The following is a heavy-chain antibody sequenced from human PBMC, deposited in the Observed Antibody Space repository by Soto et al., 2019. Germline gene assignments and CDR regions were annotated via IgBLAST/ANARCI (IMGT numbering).Heavy chain of an antibody. Sequence: SVKVSCKASGGTFSSYAIIWVRQAPGQGLEWMGGIIPIFGTANYAQKFQGRVTITADESTSTAYMELSSLRSEDTAVYYCARQSPYSSSSEANFDYWGQGTLVTVSS. D-gene: IGHD6-6*01. J-gene: IGHJ4*02. CDR1: GGTFSSYA. CDR3: ARQSPYSSSSEANFDY. CDR2: IIPIFGTA. V-gene: IGHV1-69*13.